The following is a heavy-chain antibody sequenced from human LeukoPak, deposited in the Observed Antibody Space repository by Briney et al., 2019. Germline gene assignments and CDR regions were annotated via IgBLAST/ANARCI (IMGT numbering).Heavy chain of an antibody. Sequence: SETLSLTSAVYGGSFSGHYWTWIRQAPGKGLEWIGESTHTGSTNYNPSLKSRVTISVDTSKNQFSLKLTSVSAADTAVYHYARGRTGAAALDFWGPGTLVTVSS. V-gene: IGHV4-34*01. CDR1: GGSFSGHY. CDR3: ARGRTGAAALDF. CDR2: STHTGST. J-gene: IGHJ4*02. D-gene: IGHD2-2*01.